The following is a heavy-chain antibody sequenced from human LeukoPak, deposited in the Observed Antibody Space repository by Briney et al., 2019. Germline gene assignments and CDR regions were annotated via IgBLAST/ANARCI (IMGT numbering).Heavy chain of an antibody. CDR3: ARGSDGWFAFDY. V-gene: IGHV3-66*01. D-gene: IGHD6-19*01. CDR1: QFSVTTNY. CDR2: IYSTGGK. Sequence: GGSLRLSCAASQFSVTTNYMSWVREAPGKGLEWVSIIYSTGGKYYADSVKGRFTISRDNSKHTLNLQMNSLRAEDTAIYYCARGSDGWFAFDYWGQGILVTVSS. J-gene: IGHJ4*02.